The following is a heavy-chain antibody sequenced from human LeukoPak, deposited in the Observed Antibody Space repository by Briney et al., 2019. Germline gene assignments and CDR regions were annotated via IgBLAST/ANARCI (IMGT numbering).Heavy chain of an antibody. CDR3: ARHPADSSGWYPDFDY. CDR1: GGSISSSSSY. CDR2: IYYSGST. D-gene: IGHD6-19*01. V-gene: IGHV4-39*01. J-gene: IGHJ4*02. Sequence: SETLSLTCTVSGGSISSSSSYWGWIRQPPGKGLEWIVSIYYSGSTYYNPSLKSRVTISVDTSKNQFSLKLSSVTAADTAVYYCARHPADSSGWYPDFDYWGQGTLATVSS.